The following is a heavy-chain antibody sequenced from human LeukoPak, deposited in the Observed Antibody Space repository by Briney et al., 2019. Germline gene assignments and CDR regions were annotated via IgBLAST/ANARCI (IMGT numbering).Heavy chain of an antibody. CDR1: GFTFSSYS. Sequence: GGSLRLSCAASGFTFSSYSMTWVRQAPVKGLEWVSSISSSSSYIYYADSVKGRFTISRDNAKNSLYLQMNSLRAEDTAVYYCARDWATSDAFDIWGQGTMVTVSS. D-gene: IGHD5-12*01. CDR3: ARDWATSDAFDI. J-gene: IGHJ3*02. V-gene: IGHV3-21*01. CDR2: ISSSSSYI.